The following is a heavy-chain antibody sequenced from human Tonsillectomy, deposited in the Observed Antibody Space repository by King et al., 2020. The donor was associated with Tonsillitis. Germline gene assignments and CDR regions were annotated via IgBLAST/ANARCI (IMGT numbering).Heavy chain of an antibody. D-gene: IGHD2-15*01. CDR2: ISYDGSNK. CDR3: ARKGGGGPQGGIYYFDY. CDR1: GFTFSSYA. Sequence: VQLVESGGGVVQPGRSLRLSCAASGFTFSSYAMHWVRQAPGKGLEWVAVISYDGSNKYYADSVKGRFTISRDNSKNTLYLQMNSLRAEDTAVYYCARKGGGGPQGGIYYFDYWGQGTLVTVSS. J-gene: IGHJ4*02. V-gene: IGHV3-30*04.